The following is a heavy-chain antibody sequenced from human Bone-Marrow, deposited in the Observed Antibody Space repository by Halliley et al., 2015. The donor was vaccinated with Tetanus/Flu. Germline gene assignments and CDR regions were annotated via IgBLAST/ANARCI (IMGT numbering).Heavy chain of an antibody. D-gene: IGHD2-8*01. CDR3: ARERGRGCPALVYFAP. V-gene: IGHV4-30-4*01. CDR1: GSSISSGSYY. Sequence: TLSLTCAVSGSSISSGSYYYNWLRQTPGEGLEWLGYIYHVGKTDSNPSLQRRVSISADTSKNQISLTLTSVTAADTAVYYCARERGRGCPALVYFAPWGQGTQV. CDR2: IYHVGKT. J-gene: IGHJ5*02.